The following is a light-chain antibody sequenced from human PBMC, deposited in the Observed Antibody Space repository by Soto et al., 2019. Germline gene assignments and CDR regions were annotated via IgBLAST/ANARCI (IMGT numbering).Light chain of an antibody. CDR1: SSNIGSNT. CDR3: AAWDDSLNGLV. CDR2: NNN. Sequence: QSVLTQPPSASGTPGQRFTISCSGSSSNIGSNTVNWYQQLPGTAPKLLIYNNNQRPSGVPDRFSGSKSGTSASLAISGLQSEDEADYDCAAWDDSLNGLVFGTGTKLTVL. V-gene: IGLV1-44*01. J-gene: IGLJ1*01.